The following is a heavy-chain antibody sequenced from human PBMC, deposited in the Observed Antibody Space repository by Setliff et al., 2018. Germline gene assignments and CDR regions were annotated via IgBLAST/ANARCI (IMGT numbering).Heavy chain of an antibody. CDR3: ARAGSRLPNYYYFNYMDV. D-gene: IGHD4-17*01. J-gene: IGHJ6*03. V-gene: IGHV4-4*08. CDR1: GGSISSYY. CDR2: IYTSGST. Sequence: SETLSLTCTVSGGSISSYYWSWIRQPPGKGLEWIGYIYTSGSTNYNPSLKSRVTISVDTSKNQFSLKLSSVTAADTAVYYCARAGSRLPNYYYFNYMDVWGKGTTVTVSS.